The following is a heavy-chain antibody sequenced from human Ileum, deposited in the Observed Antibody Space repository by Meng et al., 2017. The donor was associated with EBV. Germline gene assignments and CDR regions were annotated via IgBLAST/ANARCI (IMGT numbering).Heavy chain of an antibody. J-gene: IGHJ4*02. CDR3: ASAYDYGDYEAFAY. D-gene: IGHD4-17*01. CDR1: GGSISTGNFY. V-gene: IGHV4-39*07. CDR2: IYYRGNT. Sequence: QLQPLAEGPGLVKSSEPLSLTCAVSGGSISTGNFYWGWIRQSPGKALECIGTIYYRGNTFYNPSLKSRLTISIDTSKNEFSLTLRSVTAADTALYYCASAYDYGDYEAFAYWGPGSLVTVSS.